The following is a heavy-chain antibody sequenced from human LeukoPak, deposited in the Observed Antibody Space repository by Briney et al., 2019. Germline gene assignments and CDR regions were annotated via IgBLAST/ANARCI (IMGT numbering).Heavy chain of an antibody. V-gene: IGHV1-2*02. D-gene: IGHD5-24*01. Sequence: ASVKVSCKASGCTFTGYYMHWVRQAPGQGLEWMGWINPNSGGTNYAQKFQGRVTMTRDTSISTAYMELSRLRSDDTAVYYCARLEVATPRDAFDIWGQGTMVTVSS. J-gene: IGHJ3*02. CDR3: ARLEVATPRDAFDI. CDR1: GCTFTGYY. CDR2: INPNSGGT.